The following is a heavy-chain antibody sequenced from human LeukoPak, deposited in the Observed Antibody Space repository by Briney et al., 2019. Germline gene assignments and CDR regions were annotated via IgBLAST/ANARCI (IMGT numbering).Heavy chain of an antibody. J-gene: IGHJ5*02. V-gene: IGHV4-34*01. CDR3: ARGHRSSFDP. D-gene: IGHD6-19*01. CDR2: INHSGST. CDR1: GGSFSGYY. Sequence: SETLSLTCAVYGGSFSGYYWSWIRQPPGKGLEWIGEINHSGSTNYNPSLRSRVTISVDTSKNQFSLKLSSVTAADTAVYYCARGHRSSFDPWGQGTLVTVS.